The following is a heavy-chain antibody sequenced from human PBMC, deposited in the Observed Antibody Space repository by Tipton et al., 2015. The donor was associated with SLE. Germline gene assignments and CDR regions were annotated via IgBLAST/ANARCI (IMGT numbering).Heavy chain of an antibody. Sequence: FLRLSCAASGFTFSSYAMSWVRQAPGKGLEWVSAISGSGGSTYYADSVKGRFTISRDNSKNTLYLQMNSLRAEDTAVYYCAKDRRGSPGAFDIWGQGTMVTVSS. V-gene: IGHV3-23*01. CDR2: ISGSGGST. CDR3: AKDRRGSPGAFDI. J-gene: IGHJ3*02. D-gene: IGHD3-16*01. CDR1: GFTFSSYA.